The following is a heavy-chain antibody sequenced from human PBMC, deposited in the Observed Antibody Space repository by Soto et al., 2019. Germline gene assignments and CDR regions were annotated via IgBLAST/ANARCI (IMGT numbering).Heavy chain of an antibody. Sequence: SETLSLTCTVSGGSISSGDYYWSWILQPPGKGLEWIGYIYYSGSTYYNPSLRSLVTISVDTSKNQFSLKLSSVTAADTAVYYCARDAVTPPYYYYGMDVWGQGTTVTVSS. CDR1: GGSISSGDYY. D-gene: IGHD4-4*01. CDR2: IYYSGST. V-gene: IGHV4-30-4*01. J-gene: IGHJ6*02. CDR3: ARDAVTPPYYYYGMDV.